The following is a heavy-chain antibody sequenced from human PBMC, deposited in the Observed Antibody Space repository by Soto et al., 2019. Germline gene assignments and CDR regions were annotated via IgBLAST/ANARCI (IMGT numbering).Heavy chain of an antibody. CDR3: ASCRDGYTVFDY. CDR1: GFTFSSYA. V-gene: IGHV3-23*01. Sequence: GGSLRLSCAASGFTFSSYAMSWVRQAPGKGLEWVSAISGSGGSTYYADSVKGRFTISRDNSKNPLYLQMNSLRAEDTAVYYCASCRDGYTVFDYWGQGTLVTVSS. D-gene: IGHD5-12*01. CDR2: ISGSGGST. J-gene: IGHJ4*02.